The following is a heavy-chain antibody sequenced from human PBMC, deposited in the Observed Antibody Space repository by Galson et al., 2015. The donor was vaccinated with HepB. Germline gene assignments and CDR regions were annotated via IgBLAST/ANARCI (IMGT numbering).Heavy chain of an antibody. CDR3: AKGRSSSWVSRIDY. Sequence: SLRLSCAASGFTFSSYAMSWVRQAPGKGLEWVSSISGSGGSTNYADSVKGRFSISRDTSKNTLYLQMNSLRAEDTAVYYCAKGRSSSWVSRIDYWGQGTLVTVSS. CDR2: ISGSGGST. D-gene: IGHD6-13*01. CDR1: GFTFSSYA. J-gene: IGHJ4*02. V-gene: IGHV3-23*01.